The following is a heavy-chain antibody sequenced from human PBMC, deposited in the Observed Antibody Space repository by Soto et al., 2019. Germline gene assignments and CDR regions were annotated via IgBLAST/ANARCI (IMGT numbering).Heavy chain of an antibody. CDR1: GFTVSSNY. CDR3: AREMDGDYVLGRQGYFDL. Sequence: EVQLVESGGGLVQPGGSLRLSCAASGFTVSSNYMSWVRQAPGKGLEWVSVIYSGGSTYYADSVKGKFTISRDNSKNTLYLQMNSLRAEDTAVYYCAREMDGDYVLGRQGYFDLWGRGTLVTVSS. D-gene: IGHD4-17*01. J-gene: IGHJ2*01. V-gene: IGHV3-66*01. CDR2: IYSGGST.